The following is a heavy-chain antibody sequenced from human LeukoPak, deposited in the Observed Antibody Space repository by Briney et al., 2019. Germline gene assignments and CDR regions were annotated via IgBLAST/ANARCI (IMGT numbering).Heavy chain of an antibody. J-gene: IGHJ4*02. CDR3: AKDWKYQLPSRFDY. Sequence: PGGSLRLSCAASGFTFTSYAMSWVRQAPGKGLEWVSDISGSGGSTYYADSVKGRFTISRDNPKNTLYLQMNSLRAEDTAVYYCAKDWKYQLPSRFDYWGQGTLVTVSS. D-gene: IGHD2-2*01. CDR2: ISGSGGST. V-gene: IGHV3-23*01. CDR1: GFTFTSYA.